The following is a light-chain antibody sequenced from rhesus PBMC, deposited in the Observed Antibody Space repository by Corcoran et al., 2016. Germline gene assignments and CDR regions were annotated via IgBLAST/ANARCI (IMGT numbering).Light chain of an antibody. J-gene: IGLJ1*01. CDR3: NSFTSRRAYV. CDR1: GSDIGAYNR. CDR2: EVN. V-gene: IGLV2-13*03. Sequence: QAAPPQSPSVSGSPGQSVTISCTGTGSDIGAYNRVSWYQQHPGKVPKLIIFEVNKQPSGVSDRFSGSKSDSTASLTISNVQTEDEADYYCNSFTSRRAYVFGTGTRLTVL.